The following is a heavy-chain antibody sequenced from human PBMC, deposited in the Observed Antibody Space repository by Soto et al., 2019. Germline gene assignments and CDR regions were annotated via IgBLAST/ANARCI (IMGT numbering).Heavy chain of an antibody. V-gene: IGHV1-24*01. CDR1: GYTLTELS. J-gene: IGHJ6*02. CDR3: ATRIRYFDWSPHFYYYGMDV. Sequence: GASVKVSCKVSGYTLTELSMHWVRQAPGKGLEWMGGFDPEDGETIYAQKFQGRVTMTEDTSTDTAYMELSSLRSEDTAVYYCATRIRYFDWSPHFYYYGMDVWGQGTTVTVSS. CDR2: FDPEDGET. D-gene: IGHD3-9*01.